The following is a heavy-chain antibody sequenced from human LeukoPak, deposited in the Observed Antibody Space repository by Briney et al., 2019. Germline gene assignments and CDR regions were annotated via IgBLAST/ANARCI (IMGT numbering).Heavy chain of an antibody. J-gene: IGHJ4*02. CDR1: GFTFSSYA. CDR2: ISSNGGST. D-gene: IGHD3-10*01. Sequence: GESLRLSCAASGFTFSSYAMHWVRQAPGKGLEYVSAISSNGGSTYYANSVKGRFTISRDNSKNTLYLQMGSLRAEDMAVYYCARAYGSGSYYDYWGQGTLVTASS. CDR3: ARAYGSGSYYDY. V-gene: IGHV3-64*01.